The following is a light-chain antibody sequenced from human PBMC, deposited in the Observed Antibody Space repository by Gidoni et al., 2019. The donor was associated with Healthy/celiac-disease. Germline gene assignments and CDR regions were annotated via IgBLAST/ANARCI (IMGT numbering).Light chain of an antibody. V-gene: IGKV3-11*01. J-gene: IGKJ1*01. CDR2: DAS. CDR1: QSVSSY. Sequence: DIVLTQSPATLSFSPGERATRTCRASQSVSSYVAWYQQKPRQAPRLLIYDASNRATGIPARFSGSGSGTDFTITISSLEPEDFAVYYCQQRSKRPQTFGQGTKVEIK. CDR3: QQRSKRPQT.